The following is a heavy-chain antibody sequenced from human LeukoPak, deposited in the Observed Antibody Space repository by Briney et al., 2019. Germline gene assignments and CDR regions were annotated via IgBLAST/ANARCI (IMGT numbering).Heavy chain of an antibody. V-gene: IGHV1-69*13. CDR2: IIPIFGTA. CDR1: GGTFSSYA. D-gene: IGHD3-22*01. Sequence: SAKVSRKASGGTFSSYAINWVRQAPGQGLEWMGGIIPIFGTANYAQKFQGRVTITADESTSTAYMELSSLRSEDTAVYYCARVSDYYDSSGYYMIFDYWGQGTLGTVSS. CDR3: ARVSDYYDSSGYYMIFDY. J-gene: IGHJ4*02.